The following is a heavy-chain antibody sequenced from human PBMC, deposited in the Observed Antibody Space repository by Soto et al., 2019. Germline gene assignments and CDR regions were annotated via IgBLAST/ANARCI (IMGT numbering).Heavy chain of an antibody. V-gene: IGHV1-18*01. CDR3: ARDVSPDSSGYYLH. Sequence: QVQLVQSGAEVKKPGASVKVSCKASGYTFTSYGISWVRQAPGQGLEWMGWISAYNGNTNYAQKLQGRVTMTTDTATSRAYMELSSLRSDDTAVYCCARDVSPDSSGYYLHCGQGTLVTVSS. CDR2: ISAYNGNT. D-gene: IGHD3-22*01. J-gene: IGHJ4*02. CDR1: GYTFTSYG.